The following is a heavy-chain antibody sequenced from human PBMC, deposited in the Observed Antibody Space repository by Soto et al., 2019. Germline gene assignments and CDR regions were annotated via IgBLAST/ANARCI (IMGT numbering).Heavy chain of an antibody. D-gene: IGHD4-17*01. V-gene: IGHV4-59*01. CDR1: GGSITRYF. J-gene: IGHJ3*02. Sequence: KPSETLSLTCTVSGGSITRYFWSWIRQSPGKGLEWIIHIYSSGTINYNPSLKSRVTISRDTSKNQFSLKLRSVTAADTALYYCATDYGDYVGAFDIWGQGTMVTVS. CDR2: IYSSGTI. CDR3: ATDYGDYVGAFDI.